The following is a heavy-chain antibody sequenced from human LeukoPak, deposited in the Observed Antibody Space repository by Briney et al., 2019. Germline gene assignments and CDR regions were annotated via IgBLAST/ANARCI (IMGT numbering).Heavy chain of an antibody. Sequence: SESLSLTCSVCGDSINSGVSYWAWIRQPPGKGLEWIGTSYYSGSAGSTYYNPSLKSRVTISVDTSKNQFSLNLSSVTAADTAIYYCARHLYDKTGRPLDSWGQGTLVTVSS. D-gene: IGHD3-9*01. CDR3: ARHLYDKTGRPLDS. CDR2: SYYSGSAGST. V-gene: IGHV4-39*01. J-gene: IGHJ4*02. CDR1: GDSINSGVSY.